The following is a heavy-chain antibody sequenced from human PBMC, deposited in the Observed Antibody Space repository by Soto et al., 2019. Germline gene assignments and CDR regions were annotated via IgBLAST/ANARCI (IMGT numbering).Heavy chain of an antibody. Sequence: EVQLLESGGGLVQPGGSLRLSCAASGFTFSSYAMSWVRQAPGKGLEWVSAISGSGGSTYYADSVKGRFTISRDNSKNTLYVQMDSPRAEDTAVYYCAKGIASKTRPLGKYFDLWGRGTLVTVSS. V-gene: IGHV3-23*01. CDR3: AKGIASKTRPLGKYFDL. CDR1: GFTFSSYA. D-gene: IGHD6-13*01. J-gene: IGHJ2*01. CDR2: ISGSGGST.